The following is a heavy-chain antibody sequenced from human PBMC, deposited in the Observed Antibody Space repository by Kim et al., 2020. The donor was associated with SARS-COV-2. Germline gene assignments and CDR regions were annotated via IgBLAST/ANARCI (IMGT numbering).Heavy chain of an antibody. CDR1: GIPFSNAW. CDR2: IKSKTDGGTA. J-gene: IGHJ4*02. D-gene: IGHD2-2*01. V-gene: IGHV3-15*01. CDR3: TTVSMR. Sequence: GGSLRLSCAVSGIPFSNAWFNWVQSPGKGLEWVGRIKSKTDGGTADLAAPVKGRFAISRDDSKNTLSLLMNNVETDDSAVYYCTTVSMRWGQGTLVTVSS.